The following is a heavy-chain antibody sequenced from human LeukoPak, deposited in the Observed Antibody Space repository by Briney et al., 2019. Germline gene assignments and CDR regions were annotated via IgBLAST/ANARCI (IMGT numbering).Heavy chain of an antibody. CDR2: ISYDGSNK. D-gene: IGHD1-26*01. CDR1: GFTFSSYG. Sequence: GGSLRLSCAASGFTFSSYGMHWVRQAPGKGLEWVAVISYDGSNKYYADSVKGRFTISRDNAKNSLYLQMNSLRAEDTAVYYCARELIVGATMRASDYWGQGTLVTVSS. J-gene: IGHJ4*02. V-gene: IGHV3-30*03. CDR3: ARELIVGATMRASDY.